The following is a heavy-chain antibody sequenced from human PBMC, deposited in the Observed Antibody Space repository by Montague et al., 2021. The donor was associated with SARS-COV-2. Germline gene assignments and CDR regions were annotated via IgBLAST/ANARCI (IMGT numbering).Heavy chain of an antibody. CDR1: GFDFSSYP. J-gene: IGHJ4*02. D-gene: IGHD2-2*03. Sequence: PRLSCAASGFDFSSYPMHWVRQAPGKGLEWVAVISYDGSNQYYVDSVKGRFTISRDISKNTVFLQMNSLRADDTAVYYCVGALDIVVVAATMGFEHWGQGTLVTVSA. CDR2: ISYDGSNQ. CDR3: VGALDIVVVAATMGFEH. V-gene: IGHV3-30-3*01.